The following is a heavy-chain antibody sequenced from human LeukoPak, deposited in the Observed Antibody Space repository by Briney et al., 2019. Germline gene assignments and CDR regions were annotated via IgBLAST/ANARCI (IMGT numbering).Heavy chain of an antibody. CDR3: ARDPPGRGYSRETRDH. D-gene: IGHD3-22*01. Sequence: SETLSRTCTASGYSISSGYYWGWIRQPPGKGLEWIGSIYHSGSTYYNPSLKSRVTISVDTSKNQFSLKLSSVTAADTAEYYCARDPPGRGYSRETRDHWGQGTLVTVSS. J-gene: IGHJ4*02. V-gene: IGHV4-38-2*02. CDR1: GYSISSGYY. CDR2: IYHSGST.